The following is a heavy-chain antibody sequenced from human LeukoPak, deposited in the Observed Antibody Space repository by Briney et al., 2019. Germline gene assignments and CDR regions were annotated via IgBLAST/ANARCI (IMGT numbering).Heavy chain of an antibody. Sequence: SETLSLTCTVSGGSISSYYWSWIRQPPGKGLEWIGYIYYSRSTNYNPSLKSRVTISVDTSKNQFSLKLSSVTAADTAVYYCARASYYYDSSGYYSFYFDYWGQGTLVTVSS. D-gene: IGHD3-22*01. CDR3: ARASYYYDSSGYYSFYFDY. CDR2: IYYSRST. CDR1: GGSISSYY. V-gene: IGHV4-59*01. J-gene: IGHJ4*02.